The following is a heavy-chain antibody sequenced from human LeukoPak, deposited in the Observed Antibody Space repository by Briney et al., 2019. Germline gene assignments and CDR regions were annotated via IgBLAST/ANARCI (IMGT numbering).Heavy chain of an antibody. D-gene: IGHD3-10*01. V-gene: IGHV4-59*01. J-gene: IGHJ3*02. CDR3: ARDRWFGELSAAFDI. CDR2: IYYSGST. CDR1: GGSISSYY. Sequence: SETLSLTCTVSGGSISSYYWSWIRQPPGKGLEWIGYIYYSGSTNYNPSLKSRVTISVDTSKHQFSLKLSSVTAADTAVYYCARDRWFGELSAAFDIWGQGTMVTVSS.